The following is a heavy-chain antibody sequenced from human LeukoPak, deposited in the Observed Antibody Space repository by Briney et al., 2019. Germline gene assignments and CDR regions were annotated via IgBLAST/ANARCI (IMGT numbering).Heavy chain of an antibody. D-gene: IGHD2-15*01. CDR3: ARYCSGGSCLDSDAFDI. J-gene: IGHJ3*02. CDR2: MNPNSGGT. Sequence: ASVTVSCKASGYTFTDYYIHWVRQAPGQGLEWMGWMNPNSGGTYYAQKFQGRVTMTRDTSISTAYMELSRLRSDDTAVYYCARYCSGGSCLDSDAFDIWGQGTMVTVSS. CDR1: GYTFTDYY. V-gene: IGHV1-2*02.